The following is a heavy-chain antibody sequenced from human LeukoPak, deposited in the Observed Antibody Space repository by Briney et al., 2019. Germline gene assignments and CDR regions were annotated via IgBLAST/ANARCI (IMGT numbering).Heavy chain of an antibody. CDR2: IKSKTDGGTT. Sequence: PGGSLRLSCAASGFTFSNAWMSWVRQAPGKGLEWVGRIKSKTDGGTTDYAAPVKGRFTISRDDSKNTLYLQMNSLKTEDTAVYYCTTDPTLVGALFSWGQGTLVTVSS. V-gene: IGHV3-15*01. D-gene: IGHD1-26*01. CDR3: TTDPTLVGALFS. CDR1: GFTFSNAW. J-gene: IGHJ5*02.